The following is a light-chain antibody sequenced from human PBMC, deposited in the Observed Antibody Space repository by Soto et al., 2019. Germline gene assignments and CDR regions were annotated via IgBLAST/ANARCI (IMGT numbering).Light chain of an antibody. V-gene: IGKV1-5*02. Sequence: IQMPQSPFSLSASLGVRVTIICRASHSLSTRLAWYQQKPGKAPKVLIYDASSGAGGVPARFTGSGSGTEFTLTISSLQPDDFAAYYCQQYSGYWTFGQGTKVDIK. CDR3: QQYSGYWT. J-gene: IGKJ1*01. CDR1: HSLSTR. CDR2: DAS.